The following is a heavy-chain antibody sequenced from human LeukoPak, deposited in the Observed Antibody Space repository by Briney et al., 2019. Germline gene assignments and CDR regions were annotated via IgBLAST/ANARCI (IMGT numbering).Heavy chain of an antibody. V-gene: IGHV3-74*01. J-gene: IGHJ4*02. CDR1: GFTFSSYW. D-gene: IGHD3-22*01. CDR2: INSDGSTT. Sequence: PGGSLRLSCAASGFTFSSYWMHWVRQAPGKGLVWVSRINSDGSTTNYADSVKGRFTISRDNAKNTVYLQMNSLRAEGTAVYYCARMSPGSYYDSQSRHFDYWGQGTLVTVSS. CDR3: ARMSPGSYYDSQSRHFDY.